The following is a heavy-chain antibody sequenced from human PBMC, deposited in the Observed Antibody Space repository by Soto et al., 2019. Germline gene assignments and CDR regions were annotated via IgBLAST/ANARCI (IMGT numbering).Heavy chain of an antibody. V-gene: IGHV4-30-4*01. D-gene: IGHD3-3*01. Sequence: QVQLQESGPGLVKPSQTLSLTCTVSGGSISSGDHHWNWIRQPPGKGLEWIGYIYYSGSTHYNPSLKSRVTISVDTSKNHSSLKLSSVTAADTAVYYCARDWIGAYYYYGMDVWGQGTTVTVSS. CDR1: GGSISSGDHH. J-gene: IGHJ6*02. CDR2: IYYSGST. CDR3: ARDWIGAYYYYGMDV.